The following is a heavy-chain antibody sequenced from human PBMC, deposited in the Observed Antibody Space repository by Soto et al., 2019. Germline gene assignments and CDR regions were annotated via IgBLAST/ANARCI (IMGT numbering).Heavy chain of an antibody. J-gene: IGHJ4*02. CDR3: AREKQGDEFDY. D-gene: IGHD2-21*01. CDR1: GGTFSSYT. Sequence: QVQLVQSGAEVKKPGSSVKVSCKASGGTFSSYTISWVRQAPGQGLEWMGRIIPILGIANYAQKFQGRVTITADKSTSTAYMELSSLRSEDTTVYYCAREKQGDEFDYWGQGTLVTVSS. CDR2: IIPILGIA. V-gene: IGHV1-69*08.